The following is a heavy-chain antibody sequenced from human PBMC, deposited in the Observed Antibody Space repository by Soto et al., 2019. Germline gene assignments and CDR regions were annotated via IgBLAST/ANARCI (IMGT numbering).Heavy chain of an antibody. Sequence: QVQLVQSGAEVKKPGSSVKVSCKASGGTFSSSAISWVRQAPGQGLEWMGGIIPIFGTAEYGQKFQGRVTITADESTSTDFMEVSSLRSEDTAVYYCASNGESYYCYGMDVWGQGTTVTVSS. V-gene: IGHV1-69*12. CDR2: IIPIFGTA. CDR3: ASNGESYYCYGMDV. CDR1: GGTFSSSA. D-gene: IGHD2-8*01. J-gene: IGHJ6*01.